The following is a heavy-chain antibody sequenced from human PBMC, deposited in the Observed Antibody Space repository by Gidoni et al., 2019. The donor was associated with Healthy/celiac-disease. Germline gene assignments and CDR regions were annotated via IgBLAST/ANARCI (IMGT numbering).Heavy chain of an antibody. CDR2: IYPGDSDT. CDR3: ARHAKETPIPLDDAFDI. D-gene: IGHD2-21*02. V-gene: IGHV5-51*01. CDR1: GYSFTTYW. Sequence: EVQLVQSGAEVKKPGESLKISCKASGYSFTTYWVGWVRQIPGKGLEWMGIIYPGDSDTRNSPSFQGQVTISADKSISTAYLQWSSLKASDTAMYYCARHAKETPIPLDDAFDIWGQGTMVTVSS. J-gene: IGHJ3*02.